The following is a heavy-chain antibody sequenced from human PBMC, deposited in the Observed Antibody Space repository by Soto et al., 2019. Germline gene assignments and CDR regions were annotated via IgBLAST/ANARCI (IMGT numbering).Heavy chain of an antibody. D-gene: IGHD6-6*01. CDR2: IYYSGST. J-gene: IGHJ4*02. CDR3: ARVVAARRGYFDY. Sequence: QVQLQESGPGLVKPSQTLSLTCTVSGGSISSGDYYWSWIRQPPGKGLEWIGYIYYSGSTYYNQSLKSRVTISVDTSKNQFSLKLSSVTAADTAVYYCARVVAARRGYFDYWGQGTLVTVSS. V-gene: IGHV4-30-4*01. CDR1: GGSISSGDYY.